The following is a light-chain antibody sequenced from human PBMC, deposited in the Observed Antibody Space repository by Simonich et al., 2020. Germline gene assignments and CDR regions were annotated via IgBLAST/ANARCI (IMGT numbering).Light chain of an antibody. CDR3: MQSIQLPPFT. Sequence: DIVMTQTPLSLSVTPGQPASISCKSIQSLLHSDGKTYLYWYLQKPGQSPQLLIYEVSNRCSGVPDRFSGSGSGTDFTLKISRVEAEDVGVYYCMQSIQLPPFTFGPGTKVDIK. CDR2: EVS. V-gene: IGKV2D-29*02. J-gene: IGKJ3*01. CDR1: QSLLHSDGKTY.